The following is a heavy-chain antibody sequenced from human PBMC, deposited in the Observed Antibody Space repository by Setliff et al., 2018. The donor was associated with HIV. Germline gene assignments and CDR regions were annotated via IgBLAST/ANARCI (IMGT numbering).Heavy chain of an antibody. Sequence: PGESLKISCKGSGYSFTSYWIGWVRQMPGKGLEWMGIIYPGDSDTRYSPSFQGQVTISADKSISTAYLQWSSLKASDTAMYYCARLPSSREGVDYYYYYMDAWGKGTTVTVSS. J-gene: IGHJ6*03. D-gene: IGHD1-26*01. CDR1: GYSFTSYW. V-gene: IGHV5-51*01. CDR3: ARLPSSREGVDYYYYYMDA. CDR2: IYPGDSDT.